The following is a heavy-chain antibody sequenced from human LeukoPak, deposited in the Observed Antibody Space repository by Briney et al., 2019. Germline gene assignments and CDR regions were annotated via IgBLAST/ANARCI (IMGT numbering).Heavy chain of an antibody. CDR2: IKPSGGST. CDR1: GYTFTSYY. CDR3: ARGSFGWPDY. D-gene: IGHD3-10*01. V-gene: IGHV1-46*01. Sequence: ASVKASCKASGYTFTSYYMHWVRQAPGQGLEWMGIIKPSGGSTSYAQKFHGRVTTTRVTSTSTVYMGLGSLRSEDTAVYYCARGSFGWPDYWGQGTLVTVSS. J-gene: IGHJ4*02.